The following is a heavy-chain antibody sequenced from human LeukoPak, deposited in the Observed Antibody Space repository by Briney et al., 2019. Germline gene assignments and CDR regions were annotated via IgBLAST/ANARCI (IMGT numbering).Heavy chain of an antibody. CDR2: ISGSGGRT. V-gene: IGHV3-23*01. CDR1: GLTFSSYA. J-gene: IGHJ4*02. CDR3: ANELAVAGTTLYFDQ. Sequence: GGSLRLSCAPSGLTFSSYAMSWVRQAPGKGLEWVSAISGSGGRTYYADSVKGRFTISRDNSKNPLYLQMNGLRAEDTAVYYCANELAVAGTTLYFDQWGQGTLVTVSS. D-gene: IGHD6-19*01.